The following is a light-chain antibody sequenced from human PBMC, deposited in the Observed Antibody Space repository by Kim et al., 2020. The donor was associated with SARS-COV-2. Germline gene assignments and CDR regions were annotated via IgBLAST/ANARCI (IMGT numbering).Light chain of an antibody. Sequence: PGESAPLSCRASQSVSSSYLAWYQQTPGQAPRLLIYGASSRATGIPDRFSGSGSGTDFTLTISRLEPEDFAVYYCQQYGSSLTWTFGQGTKVDIK. V-gene: IGKV3-20*01. CDR1: QSVSSSY. J-gene: IGKJ1*01. CDR3: QQYGSSLTWT. CDR2: GAS.